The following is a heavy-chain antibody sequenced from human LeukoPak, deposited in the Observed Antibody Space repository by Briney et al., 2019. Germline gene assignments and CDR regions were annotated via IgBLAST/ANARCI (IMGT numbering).Heavy chain of an antibody. D-gene: IGHD5-12*01. CDR3: ARDLGGYSEYYFDY. Sequence: GGSLRLSCAASGFTFSSYSMNWVRQAPGKGLEWVSYISSSSSTIYYADSVKGRFTISRDNAKNSLYLQMNSLRAEDTAVYYCARDLGGYSEYYFDYWGQGTLVTVSS. V-gene: IGHV3-48*01. CDR1: GFTFSSYS. J-gene: IGHJ4*02. CDR2: ISSSSSTI.